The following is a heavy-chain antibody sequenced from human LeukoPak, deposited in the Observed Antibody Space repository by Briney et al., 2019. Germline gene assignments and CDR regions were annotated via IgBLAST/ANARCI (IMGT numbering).Heavy chain of an antibody. V-gene: IGHV7-4-1*02. CDR2: INTNTGNP. CDR1: GYTFTSYA. CDR3: ARDPWYYDILTGPLDV. D-gene: IGHD3-9*01. Sequence: GASVKVSCKASGYTFTSYAMNWVRQAPGQGLEWMGWINTNTGNPTYARGFTGRFVFSLDTSVNTTYLQISSLKAEDTAVYYCARDPWYYDILTGPLDVWGQGTTVTVSS. J-gene: IGHJ6*02.